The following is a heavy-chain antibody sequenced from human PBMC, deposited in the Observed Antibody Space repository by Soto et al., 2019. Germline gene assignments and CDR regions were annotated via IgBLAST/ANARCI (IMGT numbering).Heavy chain of an antibody. D-gene: IGHD3-9*01. CDR3: ARGPGILNP. V-gene: IGHV4-59*08. Sequence: SETLSLTCTVSGGSISSYYWSWIRQPPGKGLEWIGYSYYASSVRGRISINADTSNNQVSLRLNSVTPEDTAVYFCARGPGILNPWGQGTLVTVSS. CDR2: SYYAS. CDR1: GGSISSYY. J-gene: IGHJ5*02.